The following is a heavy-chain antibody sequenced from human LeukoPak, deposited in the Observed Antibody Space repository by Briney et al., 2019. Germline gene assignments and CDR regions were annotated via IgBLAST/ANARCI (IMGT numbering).Heavy chain of an antibody. CDR2: ISYDGSNK. V-gene: IGHV3-30*04. J-gene: IGHJ4*02. CDR1: GFTFSSYA. CDR3: ASSLGSQWPNDY. Sequence: GGSLRLSCAASGFTFSSYAMHWVRQAPGKGLEWVAVISYDGSNKYYADSVKGRFTISRDNSKNTLYLQMNSLRAEDTAVYYCASSLGSQWPNDYWGQGTLVTVSS. D-gene: IGHD6-19*01.